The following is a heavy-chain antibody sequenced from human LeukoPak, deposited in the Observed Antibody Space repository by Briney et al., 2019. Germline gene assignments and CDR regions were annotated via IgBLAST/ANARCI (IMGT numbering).Heavy chain of an antibody. CDR3: TRGMLRQPPDY. D-gene: IGHD3-10*02. Sequence: PGGALRLSSAEPGFTFSTYGMNWVRQGPRRRLGWVSYIRYSSSTIYYADSVKGRFTISRDNAKNSLFLEMNSLRVEDTAIYYCTRGMLRQPPDYWGQGMLVTVSS. J-gene: IGHJ4*02. V-gene: IGHV3-48*01. CDR1: GFTFSTYG. CDR2: IRYSSSTI.